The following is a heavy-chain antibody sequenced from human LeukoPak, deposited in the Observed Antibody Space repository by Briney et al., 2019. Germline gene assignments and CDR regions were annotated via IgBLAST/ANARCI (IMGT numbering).Heavy chain of an antibody. CDR1: GGSISSYY. J-gene: IGHJ3*02. D-gene: IGHD3-10*01. Sequence: SETLSLTCTVSGGSISSYYWSWIRQPPGKGLEWIGYIYYSGSTNYNPSLKSRVTISVDTSKNQFSLKLSSVTAADTAVYYCARAAPWFGEFDAFDIWGQGTLVTVSS. CDR2: IYYSGST. V-gene: IGHV4-59*01. CDR3: ARAAPWFGEFDAFDI.